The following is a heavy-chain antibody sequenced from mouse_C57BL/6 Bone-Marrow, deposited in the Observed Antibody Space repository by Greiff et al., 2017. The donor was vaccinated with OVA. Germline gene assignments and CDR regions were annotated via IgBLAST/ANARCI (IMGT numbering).Heavy chain of an antibody. CDR1: GYTFTSYW. V-gene: IGHV1-72*01. CDR3: ARRVFITTVVARCWYFDV. D-gene: IGHD1-1*01. CDR2: IDPNSGGT. J-gene: IGHJ1*03. Sequence: VQLQQPGAELVKPGASVKLSCKASGYTFTSYWMHWVKQRPGRGLEWIGRIDPNSGGTKYNEKFKSKATLTVDKPSSTAYMQLSSLTSEDSAVYYWARRVFITTVVARCWYFDVWGTGTTVTVSS.